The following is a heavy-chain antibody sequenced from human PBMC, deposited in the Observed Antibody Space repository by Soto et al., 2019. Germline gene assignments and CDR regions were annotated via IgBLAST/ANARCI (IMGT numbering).Heavy chain of an antibody. Sequence: EVQLVESGGGLIQPGGSLRLSCAASGFTVSNNYMSWVRQAPGKGLDWVSLIYSGGNTHYADSVKGRFTISRDNSKNTRFLQMNSRRVEDTAVYYCARDPPGIAASGAVGWGQGTLVTGSS. V-gene: IGHV3-53*01. CDR2: IYSGGNT. J-gene: IGHJ4*02. CDR3: ARDPPGIAASGAVG. CDR1: GFTVSNNY. D-gene: IGHD6-13*01.